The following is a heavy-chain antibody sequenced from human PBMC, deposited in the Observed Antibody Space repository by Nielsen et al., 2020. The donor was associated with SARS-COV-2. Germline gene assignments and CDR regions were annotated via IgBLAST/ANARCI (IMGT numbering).Heavy chain of an antibody. CDR2: IRSGSTYT. V-gene: IGHV3-11*05. D-gene: IGHD5-24*01. J-gene: IGHJ4*02. CDR1: GFTFSDYY. Sequence: GGSLRLSCAASGFTFSDYYMSWIRQAPGQGLEWISYIRSGSTYTNYADSVKGRFTISRDDAKNSLYLQMNSLRAEDTAVYYCAREGRDLPLDYWGQGVLVTVSS. CDR3: AREGRDLPLDY.